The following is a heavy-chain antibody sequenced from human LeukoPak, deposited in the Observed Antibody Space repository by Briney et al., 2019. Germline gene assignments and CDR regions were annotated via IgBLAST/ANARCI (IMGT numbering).Heavy chain of an antibody. D-gene: IGHD3-22*01. CDR1: GGTFSSYA. J-gene: IGHJ4*02. CDR2: IIPIFGTA. V-gene: IGHV1-69*13. CDR3: ARDNPRDYDSSGYFDY. Sequence: SVKVSCKASGGTFSSYAISWVRQAPGQGLEWMGGIIPIFGTANYAQRFQGRVTITADESTSTAYMELSSLRSEDTAVYYCARDNPRDYDSSGYFDYWGQGTLVTVSS.